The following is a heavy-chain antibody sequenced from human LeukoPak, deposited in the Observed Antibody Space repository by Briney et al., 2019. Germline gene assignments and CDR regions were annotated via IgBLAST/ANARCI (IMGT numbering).Heavy chain of an antibody. CDR1: GFTFSNYD. CDR2: IGTAGDT. D-gene: IGHD2-8*01. CDR3: ARSVAMGVLGYYGMDV. Sequence: GGSLRLSCAASGFTFSNYDMHWVRQATGKGLEWVSAIGTAGDTYYPGSVKGRFTITRENAKNSLYLQMNSLRAGDTAVYYCARSVAMGVLGYYGMDVWGQGTTVTVSS. J-gene: IGHJ6*02. V-gene: IGHV3-13*01.